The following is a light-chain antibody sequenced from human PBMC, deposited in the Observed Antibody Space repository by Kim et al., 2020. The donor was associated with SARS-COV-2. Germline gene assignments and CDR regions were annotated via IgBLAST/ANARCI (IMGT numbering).Light chain of an antibody. J-gene: IGKJ3*01. Sequence: VYPGERAPLSCRARQSVSSNLAWYQQKPGQAPRLLIYGASTRATGIPARFSVSGSGTEFTLTISSLQSEDFAVYYCQQYNNWPLTFGPGTKVDIK. CDR2: GAS. V-gene: IGKV3-15*01. CDR1: QSVSSN. CDR3: QQYNNWPLT.